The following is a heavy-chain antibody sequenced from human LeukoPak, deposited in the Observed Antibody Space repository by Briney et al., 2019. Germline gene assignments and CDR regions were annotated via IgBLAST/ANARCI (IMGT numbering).Heavy chain of an antibody. V-gene: IGHV4-59*01. J-gene: IGHJ5*02. Sequence: SETMSLTCTVSGGSISSSYWSWLRQTPGKGLEWIGYISYSGNTNNNPSLKSRVIISVDTSKNQFSLKLSSVTAADTAVYYCVGYCSSTSCHNWFDPWGQGTLVTVSS. CDR3: VGYCSSTSCHNWFDP. D-gene: IGHD2-2*01. CDR1: GGSISSSY. CDR2: ISYSGNT.